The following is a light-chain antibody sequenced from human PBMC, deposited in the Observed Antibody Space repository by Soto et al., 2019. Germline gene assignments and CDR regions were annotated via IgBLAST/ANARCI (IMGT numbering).Light chain of an antibody. CDR1: QSVSSN. Sequence: IVMTQSPATLSVSPGERATLCYRASQSVSSNLAWYQQKPGQAPRLLIYGASTRATGIPARFSGSGSGTEFTLTISSLQSEDFAVYYCQQYNDWPRTFGQGTKVDIK. J-gene: IGKJ1*01. V-gene: IGKV3-15*01. CDR2: GAS. CDR3: QQYNDWPRT.